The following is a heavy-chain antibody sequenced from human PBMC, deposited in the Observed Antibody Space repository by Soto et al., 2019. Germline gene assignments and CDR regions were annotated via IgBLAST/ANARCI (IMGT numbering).Heavy chain of an antibody. CDR2: IMPIFGAP. V-gene: IGHV1-69*13. CDR1: AGTFSSYG. CDR3: ATRYSYVHF. J-gene: IGHJ4*02. D-gene: IGHD5-18*01. Sequence: SVKVSCKASAGTFSSYGISWVRQAPGQGLEWMGGIMPIFGAPNYAQKFQGRVTITADESTSTGYMELSSLTSEDTAVYYCATRYSYVHFWGQGTLVTVSS.